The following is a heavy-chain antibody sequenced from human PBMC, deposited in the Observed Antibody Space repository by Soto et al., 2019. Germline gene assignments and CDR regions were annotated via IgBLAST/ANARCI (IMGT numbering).Heavy chain of an antibody. Sequence: GGSLRLSXAASGFTFSSYSMNWVRQAPGKGLEWVSSISSSSSYIYYADSVKGRFTISRDNAKNSLYLQMNSLRAEDTAVYYCARKIGERYPFDYWGQGTLVTVS. V-gene: IGHV3-21*01. J-gene: IGHJ4*02. CDR1: GFTFSSYS. CDR2: ISSSSSYI. CDR3: ARKIGERYPFDY. D-gene: IGHD1-1*01.